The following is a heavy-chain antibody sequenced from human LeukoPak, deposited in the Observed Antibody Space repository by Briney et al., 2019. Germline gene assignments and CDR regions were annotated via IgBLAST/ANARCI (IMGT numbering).Heavy chain of an antibody. CDR3: AKSYSSSWDLDY. CDR2: ISYDGSNK. D-gene: IGHD6-13*01. Sequence: GGSLRLSCAASGFTFSSYAMHWVRQAPGKGLEWVAVISYDGSNKYYADSVKGRFTISRDNSKNTLYLQMNSLRAEDTAVYYCAKSYSSSWDLDYWGQGTLVTVSS. J-gene: IGHJ4*02. V-gene: IGHV3-30*04. CDR1: GFTFSSYA.